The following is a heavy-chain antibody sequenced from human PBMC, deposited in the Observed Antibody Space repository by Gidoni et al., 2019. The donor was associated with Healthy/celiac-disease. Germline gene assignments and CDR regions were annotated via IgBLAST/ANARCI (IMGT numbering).Heavy chain of an antibody. CDR1: GFTFSSYG. CDR2: ISYDGSNK. V-gene: IGHV3-30*18. D-gene: IGHD5-12*01. Sequence: QVQLVASGGGVVHPGRSLRLSCAASGFTFSSYGMHWVRQAPGKGLEWVAVISYDGSNKYYADSVKGRFTISRDNSKNTLYLQMNSLRAEDTAVYYCAKEVDGYNIHFLDYWGQGTLVTVSS. J-gene: IGHJ4*02. CDR3: AKEVDGYNIHFLDY.